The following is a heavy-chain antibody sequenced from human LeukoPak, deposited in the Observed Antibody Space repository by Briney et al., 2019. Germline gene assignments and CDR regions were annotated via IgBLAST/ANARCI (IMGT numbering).Heavy chain of an antibody. Sequence: SETLSLTCTVSGGSISSYYWSWIRQPPGKGPEWIGYIYYIGSTYYNPSLKSRVTISVDTSKNQFSLKLSSVTAADTAVYYCARLSGPPGHYFDYWGQGTLVTVSS. CDR2: IYYIGST. V-gene: IGHV4-59*08. J-gene: IGHJ4*02. CDR1: GGSISSYY. CDR3: ARLSGPPGHYFDY. D-gene: IGHD2-15*01.